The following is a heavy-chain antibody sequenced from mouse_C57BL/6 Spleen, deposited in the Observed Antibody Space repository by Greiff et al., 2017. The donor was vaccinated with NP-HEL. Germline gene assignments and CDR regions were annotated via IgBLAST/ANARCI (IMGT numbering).Heavy chain of an antibody. CDR3: ARLAGYFDY. Sequence: VQLQQSGPELVKPGASVKISCKASGYAFSSSWMNWVKQRPGKGLESIGRIYPGDGDTNYNGKFKGKATLTADKSSSTAYMQLSSLTSEDSAVYFCARLAGYFDYWGQGTTLTVSS. CDR2: IYPGDGDT. V-gene: IGHV1-82*01. J-gene: IGHJ2*01. CDR1: GYAFSSSW.